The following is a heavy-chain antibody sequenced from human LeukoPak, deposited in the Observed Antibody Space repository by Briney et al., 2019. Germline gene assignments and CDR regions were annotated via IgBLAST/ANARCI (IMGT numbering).Heavy chain of an antibody. D-gene: IGHD5/OR15-5a*01. CDR1: GESLTIRC. Sequence: PGETLSLSCAVFGESLTIRCWTWIRQPPGKGLEWIGEINHLGSPNYNASFKGRFTISGDSSNRFSLTLAYVTATDTALYFCARGHALPGRSVSRYYYNYYMDVWGNGTTVTVSS. J-gene: IGHJ6*03. CDR2: INHLGSP. CDR3: ARGHALPGRSVSRYYYNYYMDV. V-gene: IGHV4-34*01.